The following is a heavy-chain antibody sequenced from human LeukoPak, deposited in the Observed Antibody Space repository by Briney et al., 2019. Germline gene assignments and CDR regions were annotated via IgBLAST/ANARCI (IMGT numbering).Heavy chain of an antibody. Sequence: ASVKVSRKASGYTFTGYYMHWVRQAPGQGLEWMGWINPNSGGTNYAQKFQGRVTMTRDASISTAYMELSRLRSDDTAVYYCARGGYSSSWYGFNAFDIWGQGTMVTVSS. D-gene: IGHD6-13*01. CDR3: ARGGYSSSWYGFNAFDI. V-gene: IGHV1-2*02. J-gene: IGHJ3*02. CDR2: INPNSGGT. CDR1: GYTFTGYY.